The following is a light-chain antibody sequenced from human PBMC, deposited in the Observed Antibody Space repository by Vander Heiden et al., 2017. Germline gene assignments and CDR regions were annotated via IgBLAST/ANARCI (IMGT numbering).Light chain of an antibody. J-gene: IGKJ1*01. V-gene: IGKV1-39*01. CDR3: QQSDSTPWT. CDR2: AAS. Sequence: DIQMTHSPSSLSASVGDRVTITCRASQSISSYLNWYQQKPGKAPKLLIYAASSLQSGVPSRFSGSGSGTDFTLTISRLQPEDFATYYCQQSDSTPWTFGQGTKVXIK. CDR1: QSISSY.